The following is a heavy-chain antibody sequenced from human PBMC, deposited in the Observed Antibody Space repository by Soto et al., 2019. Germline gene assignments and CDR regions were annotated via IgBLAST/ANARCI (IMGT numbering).Heavy chain of an antibody. CDR2: ISYDGSNK. CDR3: ARVGGSIAAAGQIDY. D-gene: IGHD6-13*01. Sequence: GGSLRLSCAASGFTFSSYAMHWVRQAPGKGLEWVAVISYDGSNKYYADSVKGRFTISRDNSKNTLYLQMNSLRAEDTAVYYCARVGGSIAAAGQIDYWGQGTLVTVSS. V-gene: IGHV3-30-3*01. CDR1: GFTFSSYA. J-gene: IGHJ4*02.